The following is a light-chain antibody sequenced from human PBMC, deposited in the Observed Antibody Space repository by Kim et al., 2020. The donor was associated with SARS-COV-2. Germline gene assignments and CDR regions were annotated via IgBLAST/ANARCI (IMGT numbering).Light chain of an antibody. Sequence: TVTISCTRSSGRIASNYVQWYQQRPGSAPTTLIYEDDQRPSVVPGRFSSASDSSSNSASLTISVLKTEDEADYYCQSYDSSNLVVFGGGTQLTVL. V-gene: IGLV6-57*03. CDR1: SGRIASNY. CDR3: QSYDSSNLVV. J-gene: IGLJ2*01. CDR2: EDD.